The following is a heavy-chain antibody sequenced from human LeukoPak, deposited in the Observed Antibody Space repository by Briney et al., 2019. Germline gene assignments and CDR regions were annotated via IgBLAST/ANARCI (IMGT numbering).Heavy chain of an antibody. D-gene: IGHD3-9*01. CDR1: GGSFSGYY. Sequence: PSETLSLTCAVYGGSFSGYYWSWIRQPPGKGLEWIGEINHSGSTNYNPSLKSRVTISADTSKNQFSLNLSSVTAADTAVYYCTRGMRYFDPDYWGQGTLVTVSS. V-gene: IGHV4-34*01. CDR2: INHSGST. CDR3: TRGMRYFDPDY. J-gene: IGHJ4*02.